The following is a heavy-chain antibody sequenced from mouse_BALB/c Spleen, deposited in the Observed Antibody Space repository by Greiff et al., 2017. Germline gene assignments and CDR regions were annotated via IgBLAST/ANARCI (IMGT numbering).Heavy chain of an antibody. CDR1: GFTFSSYA. D-gene: IGHD1-1*01. CDR2: ISSGGSYT. Sequence: DVMLVESGGGLVKPGGSLKLSCAASGFTFSSYAMSWVRQTPEKRLEWVATISSGGSYTYYPDSVKGRFTISRDNAKNTLYLQMSSLRSEDTAMYYCARRYYGSSHWYFDVWGAGTTVTVSS. CDR3: ARRYYGSSHWYFDV. V-gene: IGHV5-9-1*01. J-gene: IGHJ1*01.